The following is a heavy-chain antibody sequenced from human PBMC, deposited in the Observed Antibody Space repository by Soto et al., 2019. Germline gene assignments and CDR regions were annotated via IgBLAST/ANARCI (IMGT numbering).Heavy chain of an antibody. V-gene: IGHV4-59*01. CDR2: IYYSGST. Sequence: PSETLSLTCTVSGGSISSYYWSWIRQPPGKGLEWIGYIYYSGSTNYNPSLKSRVTISVDTSKNQFSLKLSSVTAADTAVYYCARFRTVTTSQISGYYFDYWGQGTLVSVSS. CDR3: ARFRTVTTSQISGYYFDY. D-gene: IGHD4-17*01. CDR1: GGSISSYY. J-gene: IGHJ4*02.